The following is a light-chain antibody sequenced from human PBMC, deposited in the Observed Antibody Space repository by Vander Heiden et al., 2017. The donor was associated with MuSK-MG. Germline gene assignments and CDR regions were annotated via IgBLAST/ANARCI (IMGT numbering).Light chain of an antibody. CDR1: QDISNN. CDR3: QQYEDLPFT. V-gene: IGKV1-33*01. Sequence: DIQMTQSPSSLSASLGDTVTITCQASQDISNNLNWYQQRPGRAPNLLIYDASNLETGVPSRFSGSGSGTDFTLTISSLQPEDFATYYCQQYEDLPFTFGPGTKLDIK. J-gene: IGKJ3*01. CDR2: DAS.